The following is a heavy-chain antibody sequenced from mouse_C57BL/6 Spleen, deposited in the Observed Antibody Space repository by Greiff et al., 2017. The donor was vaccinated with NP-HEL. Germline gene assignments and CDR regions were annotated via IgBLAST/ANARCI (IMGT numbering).Heavy chain of an antibody. V-gene: IGHV1-4*01. J-gene: IGHJ3*01. D-gene: IGHD2-4*01. CDR3: AREVTDYDYDGY. Sequence: VQLQQSGAELARPGASVKMSCKASGYTFTSYTMHWVKQRPGQGLEWIGYINPSRGYTKYNQKFKDKATLTADKSSSTAYMQLSSLTSEDSAVYYCAREVTDYDYDGYWGQGTLVTVSA. CDR2: INPSRGYT. CDR1: GYTFTSYT.